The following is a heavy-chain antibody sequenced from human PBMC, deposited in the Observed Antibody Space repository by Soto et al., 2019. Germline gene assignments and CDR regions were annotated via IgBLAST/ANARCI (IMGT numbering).Heavy chain of an antibody. V-gene: IGHV3-43*01. CDR2: ISWDGGST. CDR3: AKDAAQVPGDYYYGMDV. CDR1: GFTFDDYT. Sequence: GGSLRLSCAASGFTFDDYTMHWVRQAPGKGLEWVSLISWDGGSTYYADSVKGRFTISRDNSKNSLYLQMSSLRTEDTALYYCAKDAAQVPGDYYYGMDVWGQGTTVTVSS. D-gene: IGHD4-17*01. J-gene: IGHJ6*02.